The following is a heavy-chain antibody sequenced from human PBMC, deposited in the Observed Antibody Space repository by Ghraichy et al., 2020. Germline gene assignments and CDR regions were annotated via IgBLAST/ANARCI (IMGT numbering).Heavy chain of an antibody. CDR3: ARDSLYSSSWYVPYYYMDV. J-gene: IGHJ6*03. D-gene: IGHD6-13*01. CDR2: ISSSSSYI. V-gene: IGHV3-21*04. CDR1: GFTFSSYS. Sequence: GGSLRLSCAASGFTFSSYSMNWVRLAPGKGLEWVSSISSSSSYIYYADSVKGRFTISRDNAKNSLYLQMNSLRAEDTAVYYCARDSLYSSSWYVPYYYMDVWGKGTTVTVSS.